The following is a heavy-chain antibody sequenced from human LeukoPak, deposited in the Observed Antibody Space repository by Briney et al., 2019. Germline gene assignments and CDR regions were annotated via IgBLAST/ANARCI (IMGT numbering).Heavy chain of an antibody. CDR3: AKNRGVLRDFDCYDY. J-gene: IGHJ4*02. V-gene: IGHV3-23*01. D-gene: IGHD3-9*01. CDR1: GFPFSSHG. CDR2: ISGDATST. Sequence: GGSLRLSCAASGFPFSSHGMSWVRQAPGKGLEWVSAISGDATSTYYADSVKGRITISRDNSKNTLYLQMNSLRAEDTAVYYCAKNRGVLRDFDCYDYWRQGTLVTVSS.